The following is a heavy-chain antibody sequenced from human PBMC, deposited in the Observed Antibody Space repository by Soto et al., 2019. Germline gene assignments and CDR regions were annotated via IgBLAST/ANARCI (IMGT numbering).Heavy chain of an antibody. D-gene: IGHD6-6*01. V-gene: IGHV4-34*01. J-gene: IGHJ4*02. Sequence: SETLSLTCAVYGGSFSGYYWSWIRQPPGKGLEWIGEINHSGSTNYNPSLKSRVTISVDTSKNQFSLKLSSVTAADTAMYYCARGRIAARRYFDYWGQGTLVTVSS. CDR3: ARGRIAARRYFDY. CDR2: INHSGST. CDR1: GGSFSGYY.